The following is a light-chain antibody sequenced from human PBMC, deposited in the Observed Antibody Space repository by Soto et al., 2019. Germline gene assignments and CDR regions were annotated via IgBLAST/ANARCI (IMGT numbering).Light chain of an antibody. CDR3: QQYNNWPPWT. CDR2: GAS. V-gene: IGKV3-15*01. Sequence: EIVMTQSPATLSVSPGERATLSCRASQSVSSNLAGYQQKPGQALRLLIYGASTRATGIPARFSGSGSGTEFTLTISSLQSEDFAVYYCQQYNNWPPWTFGQGTKVEIK. CDR1: QSVSSN. J-gene: IGKJ1*01.